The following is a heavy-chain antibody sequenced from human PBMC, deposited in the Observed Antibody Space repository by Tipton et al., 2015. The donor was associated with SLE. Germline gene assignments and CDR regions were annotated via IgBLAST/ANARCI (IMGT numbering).Heavy chain of an antibody. D-gene: IGHD3-22*01. CDR2: ISASGGST. CDR1: GFTFSTYA. Sequence: GSLRLSCAASGFTFSTYAMSWVRQAPGKGLEWVSGISASGGSTWYADSVKGRFTFSRDNSKNTLYLQMNSLRADDTAVYYCAKDRDFTYYYESYFDHWGQGILVTVSS. CDR3: AKDRDFTYYYESYFDH. V-gene: IGHV3-23*01. J-gene: IGHJ4*02.